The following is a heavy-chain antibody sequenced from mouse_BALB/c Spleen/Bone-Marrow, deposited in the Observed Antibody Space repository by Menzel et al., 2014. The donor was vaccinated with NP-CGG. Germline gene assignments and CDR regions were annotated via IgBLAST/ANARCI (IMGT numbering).Heavy chain of an antibody. CDR2: INPSNGGT. J-gene: IGHJ4*01. CDR3: TRSRRAMDH. V-gene: IGHV1S81*02. Sequence: ESGAELVKPGASVKLSCKASGYTFTSYYMCWVKQRPGQGLEWIGEINPSNGGTNFNEKFKSEATMTVDKSSSTAYMSLSSLTSEDSAVYYCTRSRRAMDHWGQGTSVTVSS. D-gene: IGHD2-12*01. CDR1: GYTFTSYY.